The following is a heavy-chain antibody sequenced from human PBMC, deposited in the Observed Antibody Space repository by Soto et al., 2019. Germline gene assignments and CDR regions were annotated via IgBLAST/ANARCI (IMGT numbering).Heavy chain of an antibody. CDR3: TTGPDYITMVVPDAFDI. CDR1: LFTFSNAW. D-gene: IGHD3-22*01. V-gene: IGHV3-15*01. J-gene: IGHJ3*02. CDR2: IKSKTDGGTT. Sequence: LXGSCAASLFTFSNAWMSWARQAPGKWLEWVGRIKSKTDGGTTDYAAPVKGRFTISRDDSKNTLYLQMNSLKTEDTAVYYCTTGPDYITMVVPDAFDIWGQGTMVTVSS.